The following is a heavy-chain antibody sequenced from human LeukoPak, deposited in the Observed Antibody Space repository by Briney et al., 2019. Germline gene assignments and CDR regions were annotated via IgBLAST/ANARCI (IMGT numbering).Heavy chain of an antibody. V-gene: IGHV3-30-3*01. CDR2: ISYDGSNK. CDR1: GFTFSSYA. Sequence: PGGSLRLSCAASGFTFSSYATHWVRQAPGKGLEWVAVISYDGSNKYYADSVKGRFTISRDNSKNTLYLQMNSLRAEDTAVYYCARALRRYSSSYDFDYWGQGTLVTVSS. CDR3: ARALRRYSSSYDFDY. J-gene: IGHJ4*02. D-gene: IGHD6-6*01.